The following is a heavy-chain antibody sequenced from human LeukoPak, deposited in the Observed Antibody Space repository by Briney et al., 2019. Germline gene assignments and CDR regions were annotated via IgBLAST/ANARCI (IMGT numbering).Heavy chain of an antibody. V-gene: IGHV4-39*07. CDR2: IYYSGST. D-gene: IGHD3-9*01. CDR3: ARVNIWVFDWLPESFDAFDI. Sequence: GSLRLSCAASGFTVSSNYMSWFRQAPGKGLEWIGSIYYSGSTYYNPSLKSRVTISVDTSKNQFSLKLSSVTAADTAVYYCARVNIWVFDWLPESFDAFDIWGQGTMVTVSS. CDR1: GFTVSSNY. J-gene: IGHJ3*02.